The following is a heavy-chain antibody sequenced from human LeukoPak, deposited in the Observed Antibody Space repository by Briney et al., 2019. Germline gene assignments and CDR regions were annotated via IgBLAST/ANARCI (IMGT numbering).Heavy chain of an antibody. CDR3: ARAPPITRGPFDP. Sequence: ASVKVSCKASGCTFTGYYMHWVRQAPGLGLEWMGWINPNSGGTIYAQKFQGRVTMTRDTSISTVYMELSRLRSDDTAVYYCARAPPITRGPFDPWGQGTLVTVSS. CDR2: INPNSGGT. CDR1: GCTFTGYY. V-gene: IGHV1-2*02. D-gene: IGHD3-10*01. J-gene: IGHJ5*02.